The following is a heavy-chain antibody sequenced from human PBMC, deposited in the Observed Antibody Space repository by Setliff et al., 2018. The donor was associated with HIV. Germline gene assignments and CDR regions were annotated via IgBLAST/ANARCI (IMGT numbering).Heavy chain of an antibody. CDR2: IRYDGSNE. CDR1: GFTFSDYY. J-gene: IGHJ3*02. V-gene: IGHV3-30*02. CDR3: AKDRLEWLAPDGFDI. D-gene: IGHD3-3*01. Sequence: LRLSCAASGFTFSDYYMSWIRQAPGKGLEWVAFIRYDGSNEYYVDSVRGRFTISRDDSKNTLYLQMNSLRAEDTAVYYCAKDRLEWLAPDGFDIWGLGTMVTVSS.